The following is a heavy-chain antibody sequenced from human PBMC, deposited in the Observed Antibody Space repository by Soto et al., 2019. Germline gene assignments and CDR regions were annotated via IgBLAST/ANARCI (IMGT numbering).Heavy chain of an antibody. CDR1: GFTLSNTG. CDR2: IPYDGSGE. V-gene: IGHV3-30*18. CDR3: AEDWGSNGWINYFGP. Sequence: QVQLVESGGGVVQPGRSLRLSCVASGFTLSNTGMHWVRQAPGKGLEWVAMIPYDGSGEYYADSVRGRFTISRDNSKNTLYLQMSSLGPVDTSVYYCAEDWGSNGWINYFGPWGQGTLVTVSS. D-gene: IGHD6-19*01. J-gene: IGHJ5*02.